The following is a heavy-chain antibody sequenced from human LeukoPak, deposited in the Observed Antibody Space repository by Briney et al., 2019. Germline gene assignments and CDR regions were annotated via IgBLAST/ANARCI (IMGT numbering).Heavy chain of an antibody. J-gene: IGHJ6*02. D-gene: IGHD2-15*01. CDR3: ARGFGYCSGGSCYMEPRYYYYGMDV. CDR1: GGSFSGYY. CDR2: INHSGST. V-gene: IGHV4-34*01. Sequence: PSETLSLTCAVYGGSFSGYYWSWIRQPPGKGLEWIGEINHSGSTNYNPSLKSRVTISVDTSKNQFSLKLSSVTAADTAVYYCARGFGYCSGGSCYMEPRYYYYGMDVWGQGTTVTVSS.